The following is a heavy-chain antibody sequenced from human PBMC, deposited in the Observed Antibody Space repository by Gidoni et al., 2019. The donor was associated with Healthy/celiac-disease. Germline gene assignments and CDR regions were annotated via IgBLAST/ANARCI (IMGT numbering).Heavy chain of an antibody. CDR2: MNPNSGNT. Sequence: QVQLVQSGAEVKKTGVSVTVSCKASGYTFPSYDINWVRQATGKGLEWMGWMNPNSGNTVYAQKVQGRVTMTSNTSTSTAYMELSSLRSEDTAGYYCARGPGYSSSCCGFDPWGQGTLVTVSS. J-gene: IGHJ5*02. V-gene: IGHV1-8*01. CDR1: GYTFPSYD. CDR3: ARGPGYSSSCCGFDP. D-gene: IGHD6-13*01.